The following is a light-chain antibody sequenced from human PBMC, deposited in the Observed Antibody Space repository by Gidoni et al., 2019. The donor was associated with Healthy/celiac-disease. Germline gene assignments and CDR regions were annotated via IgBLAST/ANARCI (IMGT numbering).Light chain of an antibody. V-gene: IGKV3-11*01. CDR1: QRVSSY. Sequence: EIVLTQSPATLSLSPGERATLTCRASQRVSSYLAWYQQKPGQAPRLLIYDASNRATGIPARFSGSGSGTDFTLTISSLEPEDFAVYYCQQRRNWLTFGGGTKVEIK. CDR3: QQRRNWLT. J-gene: IGKJ4*01. CDR2: DAS.